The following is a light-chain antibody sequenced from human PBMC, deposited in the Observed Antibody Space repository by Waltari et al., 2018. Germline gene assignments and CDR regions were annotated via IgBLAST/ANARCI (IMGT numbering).Light chain of an antibody. CDR1: TLGNKY. CDR2: QDS. Sequence: SYDLTQPPSVSVSPGQTASITCSGDTLGNKYACWYQQKPGQSPVLVIYQDSKRPSGIPERFSGSNSGNTATLTISGTQSMDEADYYCQAWDSGTVVFGGGTNLTVL. J-gene: IGLJ2*01. CDR3: QAWDSGTVV. V-gene: IGLV3-1*01.